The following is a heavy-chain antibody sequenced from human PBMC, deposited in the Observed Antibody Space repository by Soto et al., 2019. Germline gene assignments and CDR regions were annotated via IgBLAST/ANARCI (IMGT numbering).Heavy chain of an antibody. Sequence: SETLSLTCTVSGGSVDSNRYYWAWIRQPPGKGLEWIGSIFYTGSTYYSPSLKGRLIISVDPSKNQFSLKLTSVTAAATDMYYFALPQTSGAAAGKSGLGPWGHGTL. CDR2: IFYTGST. V-gene: IGHV4-39*01. CDR1: GGSVDSNRYY. D-gene: IGHD6-13*01. J-gene: IGHJ5*02. CDR3: ALPQTSGAAAGKSGLGP.